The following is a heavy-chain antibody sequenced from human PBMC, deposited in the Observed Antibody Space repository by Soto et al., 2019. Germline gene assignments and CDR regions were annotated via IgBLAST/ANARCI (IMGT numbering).Heavy chain of an antibody. J-gene: IGHJ6*02. CDR2: IYYRSKWFH. D-gene: IGHD2-15*01. Sequence: PSQTLSLTCVISGDSVSSDGACLNLILQPPSRGLQWLGRIYYRSKWFHDYAASVESRMAINPDTSRNQFSLQLNYVTPEDTAVYYCARVHCSAGTCLDGLDFWGQGTTVTAP. CDR1: GDSVSSDGAC. CDR3: ARVHCSAGTCLDGLDF. V-gene: IGHV6-1*01.